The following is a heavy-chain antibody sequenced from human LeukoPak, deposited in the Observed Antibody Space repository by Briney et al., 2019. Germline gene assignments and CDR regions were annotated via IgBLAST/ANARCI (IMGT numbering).Heavy chain of an antibody. CDR3: ARGPASDYGGRWLLLRDP. CDR1: GYTFTSYD. V-gene: IGHV1-8*01. Sequence: ASVRVSCKASGYTFTSYDINWVRQATGQGLEWMGWMNPNSGNTGYAQKFQGRVTMTRNTSISTAYMELSSLRSEDTAVYYCARGPASDYGGRWLLLRDPWGQGTLVTVSS. D-gene: IGHD3-22*01. CDR2: MNPNSGNT. J-gene: IGHJ5*02.